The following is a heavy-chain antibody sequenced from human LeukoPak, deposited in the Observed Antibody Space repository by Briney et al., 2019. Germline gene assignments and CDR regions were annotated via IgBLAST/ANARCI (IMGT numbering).Heavy chain of an antibody. CDR2: IYYSGGT. D-gene: IGHD4-4*01. J-gene: IGHJ4*02. CDR3: ARSRYSNYFDY. CDR1: GGSISSGGYY. Sequence: PSQTLSLTCTVSGGSISSGGYYWSWIRQHPGRGLEWIGYIYYSGGTYYNPSLKSRVTISVDTSKNQFSLKLSSVTAADTAVYYCARSRYSNYFDYWGQGTLVTVSS. V-gene: IGHV4-31*03.